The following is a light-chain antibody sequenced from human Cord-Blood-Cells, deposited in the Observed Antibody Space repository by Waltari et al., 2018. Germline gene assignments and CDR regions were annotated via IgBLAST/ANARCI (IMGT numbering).Light chain of an antibody. CDR1: QSISSY. Sequence: DIQMTQSPSSLSASVGDRATITCLASQSISSYLNWYQQKPGKAPKLLIYAASSLQSGVPSRCSGSRSWTDFTLTISSLQPEDFATYYCQQSYSTPRLTFGGGTKVEIK. V-gene: IGKV1-39*01. J-gene: IGKJ4*01. CDR2: AAS. CDR3: QQSYSTPRLT.